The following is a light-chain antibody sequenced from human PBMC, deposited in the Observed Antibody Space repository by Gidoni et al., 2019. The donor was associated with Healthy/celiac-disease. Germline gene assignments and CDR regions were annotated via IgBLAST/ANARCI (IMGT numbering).Light chain of an antibody. CDR3: QQFTSYPLFT. Sequence: AIQLTQSPSSLSASVGDRVTITSRASQGISSALAWYQQNPGKAPKLLLYDASSLESGVPSSCSGSGSGAAFTLTISSLQPADFATYYCQQFTSYPLFTFGPXTKVDIK. CDR1: QGISSA. V-gene: IGKV1-13*02. CDR2: DAS. J-gene: IGKJ3*01.